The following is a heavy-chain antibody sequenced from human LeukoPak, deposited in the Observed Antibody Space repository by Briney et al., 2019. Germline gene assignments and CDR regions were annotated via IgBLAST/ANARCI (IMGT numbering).Heavy chain of an antibody. V-gene: IGHV3-7*01. CDR2: IKQDGSEK. CDR3: ARGDSDWSYYYYYMDV. CDR1: GFTFSSYW. Sequence: PGGSLRLSCAASGFTFSSYWMSWVRQAPGKGLEWVANIKQDGSEKYYVDSVKGRFTISRDNAKNSLYLQMNSLRAEDTAVYYCARGDSDWSYYYYYMDVWGKGTTVTVSS. D-gene: IGHD6-19*01. J-gene: IGHJ6*03.